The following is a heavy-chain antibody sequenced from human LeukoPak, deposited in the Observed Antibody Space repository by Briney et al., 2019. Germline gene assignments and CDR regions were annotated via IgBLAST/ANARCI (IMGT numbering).Heavy chain of an antibody. CDR3: ARDESLDIVVVPAAIFAY. Sequence: GGSLRLSCVVSGFTFSSYSMNWVSQAPGKGREWVSSISSSSSYIYYADSVKGRFTISRDNAKNSLYLQVNSLRAEDTAVYYCARDESLDIVVVPAAIFAYWGQGTLVTVSS. CDR2: ISSSSSYI. V-gene: IGHV3-21*01. CDR1: GFTFSSYS. D-gene: IGHD2-2*01. J-gene: IGHJ4*02.